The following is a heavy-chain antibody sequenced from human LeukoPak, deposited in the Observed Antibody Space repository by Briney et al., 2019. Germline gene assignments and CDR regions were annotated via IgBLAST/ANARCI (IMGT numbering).Heavy chain of an antibody. J-gene: IGHJ5*02. D-gene: IGHD2-15*01. CDR1: GGSISSGGYY. CDR3: ARAAVAVVAASTWFDP. V-gene: IGHV4-31*03. Sequence: SQTLSLTCTVSGGSISSGGYYWSWIRQHPGKGLEWIGYIYYSGSTYYNPSLKSRVTISVDTSKNQFSLKLSSVTAADTAVYYCARAAVAVVAASTWFDPWGQGTQVTVSS. CDR2: IYYSGST.